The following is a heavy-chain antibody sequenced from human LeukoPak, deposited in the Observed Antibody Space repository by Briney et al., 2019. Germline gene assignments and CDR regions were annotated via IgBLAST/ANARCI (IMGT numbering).Heavy chain of an antibody. D-gene: IGHD1-26*01. V-gene: IGHV3-21*01. CDR1: GFTFTNYI. Sequence: GGSLRLSCAASGFTFTNYIMSWVRQAPGKGLECVSDISGSSSYIYYADSLKGPFTISRHNARNSLFLQMNSLRAADTAVYFCARVFPLSVGATSGGAFDIWGQGTMVAVSS. CDR3: ARVFPLSVGATSGGAFDI. J-gene: IGHJ3*02. CDR2: ISGSSSYI.